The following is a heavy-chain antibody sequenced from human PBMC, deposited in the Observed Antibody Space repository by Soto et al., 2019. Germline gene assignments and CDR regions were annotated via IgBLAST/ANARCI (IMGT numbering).Heavy chain of an antibody. Sequence: QVLLQESGPGLVKSSQTLSLTCTVSGGSISSGDYSWSWVRQSPGKGLEWIGQIYNSGITYYNPSLKSRFVISIDTSRNQFSLRLNSLTAADRAVYFCARGVTVFGLVSRFWFDPWGQGTVVTVSS. CDR3: ARGVTVFGLVSRFWFDP. J-gene: IGHJ5*02. D-gene: IGHD3-3*01. CDR2: IYNSGIT. V-gene: IGHV4-30-4*01. CDR1: GGSISSGDYS.